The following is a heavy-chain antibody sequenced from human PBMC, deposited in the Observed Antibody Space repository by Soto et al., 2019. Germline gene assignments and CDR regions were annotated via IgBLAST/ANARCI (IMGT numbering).Heavy chain of an antibody. V-gene: IGHV4-30-2*06. Sequence: SESMSLSRAVSGGSIRSGGFSWSWIRQSPGKGLELIGYIYYSGSTYYNPSLKSRVTISVDRSKNEFSLRLSSVTAADTAVYYCARATFIRKGYYDTTDYYCFDFWGQGTLVTVSS. D-gene: IGHD3-22*01. CDR1: GGSIRSGGFS. CDR2: IYYSGST. CDR3: ARATFIRKGYYDTTDYYCFDF. J-gene: IGHJ4*02.